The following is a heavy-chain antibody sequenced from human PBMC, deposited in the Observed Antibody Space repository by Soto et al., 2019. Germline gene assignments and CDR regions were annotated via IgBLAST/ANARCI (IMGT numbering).Heavy chain of an antibody. D-gene: IGHD3-10*01. CDR1: GFTFSSYA. V-gene: IGHV3-48*02. CDR3: AREKVWFGELLSPNWFDP. Sequence: PGGSLRLSCAASGFTFSSYAMSWVRQAPGKGLEWVSAISSSSSTIYYADSVKGRFTISRDNAKNSLYLQMNSLRDEDTAVYYCAREKVWFGELLSPNWFDPWGQGTLVTVSS. J-gene: IGHJ5*02. CDR2: ISSSSSTI.